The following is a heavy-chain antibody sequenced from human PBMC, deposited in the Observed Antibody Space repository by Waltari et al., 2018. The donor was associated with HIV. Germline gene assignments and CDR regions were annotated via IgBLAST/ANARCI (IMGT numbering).Heavy chain of an antibody. V-gene: IGHV4-39*01. CDR3: ARLEIDNSGYYYDDH. D-gene: IGHD3-22*01. CDR2: IYYSGST. Sequence: QLQLQESGPGLVKPSETLSLTCTVSGGSISSSSYYWGWIRQPPGKGLEWIGNIYYSGSTYYSPSLKSRVTMSVDTSKNQFSQKLSSVTAADTAVYYCARLEIDNSGYYYDDHWGQGTLVTVSS. J-gene: IGHJ4*02. CDR1: GGSISSSSYY.